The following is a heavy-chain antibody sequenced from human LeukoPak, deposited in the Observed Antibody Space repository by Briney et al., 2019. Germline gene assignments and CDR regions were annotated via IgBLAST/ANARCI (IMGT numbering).Heavy chain of an antibody. CDR1: GGYRSSYY. CDR2: IYYSGST. Sequence: ETLSLTCTVSGGYRSSYYWSWIRQPPEKGLEKSGYIYYSGSTHYNPSLKSRGHISLDASTHQFPLKVSSRTPTSTLVYPSAGERVFVRRSGLGYWGQGTLVTVSS. J-gene: IGHJ4*02. CDR3: AGERVFVRRSGLGY. D-gene: IGHD3-3*01. V-gene: IGHV4-59*01.